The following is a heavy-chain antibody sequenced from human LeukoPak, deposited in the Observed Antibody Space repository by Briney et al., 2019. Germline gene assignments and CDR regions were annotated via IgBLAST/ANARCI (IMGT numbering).Heavy chain of an antibody. CDR2: INPDGSGK. V-gene: IGHV3-7*01. Sequence: RGSLRLSCAASGFTFNKAWMSWVRLAPGKGLDWVANINPDGSGKRYVDSVKGRFTIARDNADNSLSLQMNSLRAEDTAVYYCASWGAGGNSWGQGTLVTVSS. J-gene: IGHJ4*02. D-gene: IGHD3-16*01. CDR1: GFTFNKAW. CDR3: ASWGAGGNS.